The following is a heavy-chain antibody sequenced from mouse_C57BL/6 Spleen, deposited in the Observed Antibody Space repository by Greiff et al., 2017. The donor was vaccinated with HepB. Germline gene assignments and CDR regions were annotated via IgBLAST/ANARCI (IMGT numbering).Heavy chain of an antibody. CDR2: INPSSGYT. V-gene: IGHV1-4*01. CDR3: ARGGTTVVGDY. D-gene: IGHD1-1*01. J-gene: IGHJ2*01. CDR1: GYTFTSYT. Sequence: QVQLQHSGAELARPGASVKMSCKASGYTFTSYTMHWVKQRPGQGLEWIGYINPSSGYTKYNQKFKDKATLTADKSSSTAYMQLSSLTSEDSAVYYCARGGTTVVGDYWGQGTTLTVSS.